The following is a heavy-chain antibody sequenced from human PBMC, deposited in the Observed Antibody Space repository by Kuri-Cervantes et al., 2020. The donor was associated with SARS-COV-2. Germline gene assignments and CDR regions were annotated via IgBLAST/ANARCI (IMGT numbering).Heavy chain of an antibody. Sequence: GESLKISCAASGFTLSSYGMHGVRQAPGKGLEWVSYISSSSSTIYYADSVKGRFTISRDNAKNSLYLQMNSLRAEDTSVYYCASGLLYDSSVIGQAGSPRGGGIHYWGQGTLVTVSS. CDR3: ASGLLYDSSVIGQAGSPRGGGIHY. V-gene: IGHV3-48*01. D-gene: IGHD3-22*01. CDR1: GFTLSSYG. J-gene: IGHJ4*02. CDR2: ISSSSSTI.